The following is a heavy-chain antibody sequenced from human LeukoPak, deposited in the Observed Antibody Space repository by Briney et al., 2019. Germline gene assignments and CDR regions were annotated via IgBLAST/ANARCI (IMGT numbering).Heavy chain of an antibody. Sequence: PGGSLRLSCAASGFTFSSYAMSWVRQAPGKGLEWVSAISGSGGSTYYADSVKGRFTISRDNSKNTLYLQMNSLRAEDTAVYYCAKLDYYDSSGYYYVLNAFDIWGQGTMVTVSS. D-gene: IGHD3-22*01. CDR1: GFTFSSYA. V-gene: IGHV3-23*01. CDR3: AKLDYYDSSGYYYVLNAFDI. CDR2: ISGSGGST. J-gene: IGHJ3*02.